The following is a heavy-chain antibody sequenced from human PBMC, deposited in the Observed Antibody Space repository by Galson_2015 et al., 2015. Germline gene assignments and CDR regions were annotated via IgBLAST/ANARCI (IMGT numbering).Heavy chain of an antibody. CDR2: ISYDGSNK. CDR3: ARDQEHSGTVFDY. J-gene: IGHJ4*02. D-gene: IGHD1/OR15-1a*01. Sequence: PLRLSCAASGFTFSSYAMHWVRQAPGKGLEWVAVISYDGSNKDYADSVKGRFTISRDNSKNTLYLQMNSLRAEDTAVYYCARDQEHSGTVFDYWGQGTLVTVSS. V-gene: IGHV3-30-3*01. CDR1: GFTFSSYA.